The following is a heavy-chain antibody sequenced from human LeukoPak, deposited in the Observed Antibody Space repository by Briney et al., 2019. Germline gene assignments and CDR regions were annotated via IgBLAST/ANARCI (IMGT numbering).Heavy chain of an antibody. J-gene: IGHJ4*02. D-gene: IGHD2-2*01. CDR2: ISGSGGST. V-gene: IGHV3-23*01. CDR1: GFTFSSYA. Sequence: GVSLRLSCAASGFTFSSYAMSWVRQAPGKGLEWVSAISGSGGSTYYADSVKGRFTISRDNSKNTLYLQMNSLRAEDTAVYYCAPARGRDIVVVPAVPFDYWGQGTLVTVSS. CDR3: APARGRDIVVVPAVPFDY.